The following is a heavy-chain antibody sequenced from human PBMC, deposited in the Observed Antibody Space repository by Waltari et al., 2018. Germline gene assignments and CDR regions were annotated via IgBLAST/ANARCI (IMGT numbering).Heavy chain of an antibody. V-gene: IGHV3-23*04. Sequence: EVQLVESGGGLVQPGGSLRLSCAASGFTFSSYAMSWVRQAPGKGLEWVSAISGSGGSTYYADSVKGRFTISRDNSKNTLYLQMNSLRAEDTAVYYCAKDWTPRITMVRGVIPPRGWYFDLWGRGTLVTVSS. CDR2: ISGSGGST. CDR3: AKDWTPRITMVRGVIPPRGWYFDL. D-gene: IGHD3-10*01. CDR1: GFTFSSYA. J-gene: IGHJ2*01.